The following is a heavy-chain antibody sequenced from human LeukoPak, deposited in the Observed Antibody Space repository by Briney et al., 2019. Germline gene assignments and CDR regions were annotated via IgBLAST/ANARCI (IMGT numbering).Heavy chain of an antibody. CDR1: GYTLTELS. CDR2: FDPEDGET. D-gene: IGHD2-2*01. V-gene: IGHV1-24*01. J-gene: IGHJ4*02. CDR3: ATLVGPRGHFDY. Sequence: ASVKVSCKVSGYTLTELSMHWVRQAPGKGLEWIGGFDPEDGETIYAQKFQGRVTMTEDTSTDTAYMELSSLRSEGTAVYYCATLVGPRGHFDYWGQGTLVTVSS.